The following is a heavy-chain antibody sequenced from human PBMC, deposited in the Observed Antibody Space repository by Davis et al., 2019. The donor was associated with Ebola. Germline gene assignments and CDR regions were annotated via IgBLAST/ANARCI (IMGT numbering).Heavy chain of an antibody. CDR2: IRSKIYGGKT. J-gene: IGHJ4*02. CDR1: GFTFGDYA. V-gene: IGHV3-49*04. CDR3: SRDDYPV. Sequence: GGSLRLSCTASGFTFGDYAMTWVRQVPGKGLEWVGFIRSKIYGGKTEYAASVEGRFTISRDDSKSIAYLQMNGLKAEDSAVYYCSRDDYPVWGQGTLVTVSS. D-gene: IGHD4-11*01.